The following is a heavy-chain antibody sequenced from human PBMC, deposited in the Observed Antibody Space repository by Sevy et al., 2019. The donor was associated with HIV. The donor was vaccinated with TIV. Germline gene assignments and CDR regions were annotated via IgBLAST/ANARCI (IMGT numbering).Heavy chain of an antibody. V-gene: IGHV3-23*01. CDR2: ISASGGST. Sequence: GGSLRLSCAASGLTFSSYAMSSVRQAPGKGLEWVSAISASGGSTNYVDSVRGRFTISRDNSKNTLYLQMNSLGAEDTAVYYCAKCGAYFGSGTCYFDYWGQGTLVTVSS. CDR1: GLTFSSYA. CDR3: AKCGAYFGSGTCYFDY. J-gene: IGHJ4*02. D-gene: IGHD3-10*01.